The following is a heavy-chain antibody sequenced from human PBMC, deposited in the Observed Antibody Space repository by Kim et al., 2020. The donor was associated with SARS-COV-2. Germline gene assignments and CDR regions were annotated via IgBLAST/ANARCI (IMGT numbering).Heavy chain of an antibody. D-gene: IGHD6-19*01. CDR3: ARQVGQWLASATTFDD. Sequence: LKSRVTISVDTSKNQFSQKLSSVTAADTAVYYCARQVGQWLASATTFDDWGQGTLVTVSS. V-gene: IGHV4-59*08. J-gene: IGHJ4*02.